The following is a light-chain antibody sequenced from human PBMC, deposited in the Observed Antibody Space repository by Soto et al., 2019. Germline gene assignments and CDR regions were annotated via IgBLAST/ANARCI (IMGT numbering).Light chain of an antibody. Sequence: QSALTQPASVSGSPGQSITISCTGTSSDVGGYNYVSWYQQHPGKAPKLLIYDVSNRPSGVSNRFSGSKSGNSASLTISGLQAEDEADYYCRSYTSSRTRDVFGSGTKLTVL. CDR1: SSDVGGYNY. V-gene: IGLV2-14*01. CDR3: RSYTSSRTRDV. J-gene: IGLJ1*01. CDR2: DVS.